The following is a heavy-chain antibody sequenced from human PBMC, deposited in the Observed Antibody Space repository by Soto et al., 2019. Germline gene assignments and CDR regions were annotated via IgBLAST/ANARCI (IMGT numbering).Heavy chain of an antibody. Sequence: GGSLRLSCAASGFTFSSYGMHWVRQAPGKGLEWVAVISYDGSNKYYADSVKGRFTISRDNSKNTLYLQMNSLRAEDTAVYYCAKTPDSSGWYARNYYYYYGMDVWGQGTTVTVSS. V-gene: IGHV3-30*18. CDR2: ISYDGSNK. CDR3: AKTPDSSGWYARNYYYYYGMDV. J-gene: IGHJ6*02. D-gene: IGHD6-19*01. CDR1: GFTFSSYG.